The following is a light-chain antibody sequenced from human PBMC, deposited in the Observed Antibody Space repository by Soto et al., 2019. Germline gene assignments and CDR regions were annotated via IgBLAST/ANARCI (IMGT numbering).Light chain of an antibody. CDR1: QGIGIY. CDR2: AAS. CDR3: LQHKTFPFT. V-gene: IGKV1-17*01. J-gene: IGKJ3*01. Sequence: DIQMTQSPSSLSASVGDRVTITCRASQGIGIYLGWYQQKPGKAPKRLIYAASSLEGGVPSRFSGSGSGTEFTLTISSLQPEDCATYYCLQHKTFPFTFGPGTKVDIK.